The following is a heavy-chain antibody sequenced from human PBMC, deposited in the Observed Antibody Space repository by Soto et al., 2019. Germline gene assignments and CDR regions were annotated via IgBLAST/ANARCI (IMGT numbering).Heavy chain of an antibody. V-gene: IGHV3-30*18. D-gene: IGHD4-4*01. CDR2: ISYDGSNK. CDR1: GFTFSSYG. Sequence: GGSLRLSCAASGFTFSSYGMHWVRQAPGKGLEWVAVISYDGSNKYYADSVKGRFTISRDNSKNTLYLQMNSLRAEDTAVYYCAKDAKTYSNYVGYYYYGMDVWGQGTTVTVSS. J-gene: IGHJ6*02. CDR3: AKDAKTYSNYVGYYYYGMDV.